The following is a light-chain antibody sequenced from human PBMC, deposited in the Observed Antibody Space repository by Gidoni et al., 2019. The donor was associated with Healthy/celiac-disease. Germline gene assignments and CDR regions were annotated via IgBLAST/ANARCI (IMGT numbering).Light chain of an antibody. CDR3: QQLSSSPLT. V-gene: IGKV1-9*01. CDR1: QGISDY. Sequence: DIQLTQSPSFLSASVGDRVTITCRASQGISDYLAWYQQKPGKAPKLLSYAASTLQGGVPSRFSGSGSGTEFNLTISSLQPEDFASYSCQQLSSSPLTFGPGTKVDIK. J-gene: IGKJ3*01. CDR2: AAS.